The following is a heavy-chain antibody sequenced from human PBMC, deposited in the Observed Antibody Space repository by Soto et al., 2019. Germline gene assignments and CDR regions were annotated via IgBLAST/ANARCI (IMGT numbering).Heavy chain of an antibody. Sequence: GASVKVSCKASGYTFTSYGISWVRQAPGQGLEWMGWISAYNGNTNYAQKLQGRVTMTTDTSTSTAYMELRSLRSDDTAVYYCARDGTPLWFGEGNNWFDPWGQGTLVTVSS. D-gene: IGHD3-10*01. J-gene: IGHJ5*02. CDR3: ARDGTPLWFGEGNNWFDP. CDR1: GYTFTSYG. V-gene: IGHV1-18*01. CDR2: ISAYNGNT.